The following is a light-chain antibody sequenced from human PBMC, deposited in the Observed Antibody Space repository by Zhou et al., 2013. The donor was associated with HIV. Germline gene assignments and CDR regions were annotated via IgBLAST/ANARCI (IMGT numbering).Light chain of an antibody. V-gene: IGKV3-20*01. CDR2: GAS. CDR1: QSVSSSY. Sequence: EIVLTQSPGTLSLSPGERATLSCRASQSVSSSYLAWYQQRPGQAPRRLIYGASNRATGIPDRFSGDGSGTDFTLTISRLEPEDFAVYYCQQYGGSPPITFGQGTRLEIK. J-gene: IGKJ5*01. CDR3: QQYGGSPPIT.